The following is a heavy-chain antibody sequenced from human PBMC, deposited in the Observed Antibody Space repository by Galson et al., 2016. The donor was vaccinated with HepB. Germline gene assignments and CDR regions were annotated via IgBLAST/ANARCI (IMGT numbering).Heavy chain of an antibody. CDR2: ISRSGDST. D-gene: IGHD2-2*01. Sequence: SLRLSCAASGFTFTNHWMSWVRQAPGKGLEVVSSISRSGDSTDYADSVKGRFTISRDNSKNTLSLQMNSLTADDTAIYYCVQGSTAPAVWGKGTTVTVSS. CDR1: GFTFTNHW. CDR3: VQGSTAPAV. J-gene: IGHJ6*04. V-gene: IGHV3-23*01.